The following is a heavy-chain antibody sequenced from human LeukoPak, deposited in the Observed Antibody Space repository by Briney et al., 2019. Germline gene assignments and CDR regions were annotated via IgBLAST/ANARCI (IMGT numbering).Heavy chain of an antibody. Sequence: ASVKVSCKASGYTFTNYYMHWVRQAPGQGLEWTGVINPSGDRTNCAQKFQVRVTMTRDTSTSTVYMELSSLRSEDTAIYYCARGTTGVSPLYWGQGTQVTVSS. D-gene: IGHD1-1*01. J-gene: IGHJ4*02. CDR2: INPSGDRT. CDR3: ARGTTGVSPLY. V-gene: IGHV1-46*01. CDR1: GYTFTNYY.